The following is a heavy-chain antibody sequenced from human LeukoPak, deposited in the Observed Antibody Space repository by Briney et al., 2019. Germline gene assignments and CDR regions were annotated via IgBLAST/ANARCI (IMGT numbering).Heavy chain of an antibody. CDR2: ISNDGGGT. V-gene: IGHV3-23*01. J-gene: IGHJ4*02. D-gene: IGHD3-22*01. CDR1: GFIFNNYG. Sequence: GGSLRLSCGASGFIFNNYGLVWVRQAPGKGLEWVSAISNDGGGTTYADFVKGRFSVSRDNSKDTLFLQMNSLRAEDTALYYCAKGSSGYFFDLWAQGTLVTVSS. CDR3: AKGSSGYFFDL.